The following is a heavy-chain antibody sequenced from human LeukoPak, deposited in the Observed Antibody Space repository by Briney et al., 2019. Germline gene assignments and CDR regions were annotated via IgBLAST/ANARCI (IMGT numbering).Heavy chain of an antibody. Sequence: GGSLRLSCTASGFTFGDYAMSWVRQAPGKGLEWVGFIRSKAYGGTTEYAASVKGRFTISRDDSKSIAYLQMNSLKTEDTAVYYCTRARTPTGFDAFDIWGQGTMVTVSS. CDR1: GFTFGDYA. V-gene: IGHV3-49*04. D-gene: IGHD4-17*01. CDR3: TRARTPTGFDAFDI. CDR2: IRSKAYGGTT. J-gene: IGHJ3*02.